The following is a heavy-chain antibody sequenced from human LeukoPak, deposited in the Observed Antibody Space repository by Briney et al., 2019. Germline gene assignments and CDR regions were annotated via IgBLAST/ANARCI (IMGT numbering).Heavy chain of an antibody. CDR1: GGSISSYY. D-gene: IGHD6-13*01. CDR2: IYYSGST. V-gene: IGHV4-59*01. Sequence: SETLSLTCTVSGGSISSYYWSGIRQPPGKGLEWIGYIYYSGSTNYNPSLKSRVTISVDTSKNQFSLKLSSVTAADTAVYYCARGPDSSSWALGFDYWGQGTLVTVSS. J-gene: IGHJ4*02. CDR3: ARGPDSSSWALGFDY.